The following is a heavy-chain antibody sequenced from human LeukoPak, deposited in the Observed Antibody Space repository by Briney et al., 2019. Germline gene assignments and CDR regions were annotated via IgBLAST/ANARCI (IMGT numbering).Heavy chain of an antibody. CDR1: GGSISSYY. CDR2: IYYSGST. V-gene: IGHV4-59*08. J-gene: IGHJ4*02. Sequence: SEALSLTCTVSGGSISSYYWSWIRQPPGKGLEWIGYIYYSGSTNYNPSLKSRVTISVDTSKNQFSLKLSSVTAADTAVYYCARCRDGYNCDYWGQGTLVTVSS. CDR3: ARCRDGYNCDY. D-gene: IGHD5-24*01.